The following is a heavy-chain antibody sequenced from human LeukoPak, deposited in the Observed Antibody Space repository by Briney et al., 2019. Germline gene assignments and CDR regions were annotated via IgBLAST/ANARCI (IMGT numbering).Heavy chain of an antibody. CDR3: ATGGITMVRGVYYYFDY. D-gene: IGHD3-10*01. J-gene: IGHJ4*02. V-gene: IGHV3-73*01. Sequence: PGGSLRLSCAASGFTFSGSAIHWVRQASGKGLEWVGRIRSKANNYATAYAESVKGRFTISRDDSKNTAYLQMNSLKAEDTAVYYCATGGITMVRGVYYYFDYWGQGTLVTVSS. CDR1: GFTFSGSA. CDR2: IRSKANNYAT.